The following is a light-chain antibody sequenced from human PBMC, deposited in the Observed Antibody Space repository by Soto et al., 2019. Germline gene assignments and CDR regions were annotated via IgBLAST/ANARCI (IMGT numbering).Light chain of an antibody. CDR2: DVS. J-gene: IGLJ1*01. CDR3: SSYTSSSTLDPYV. Sequence: QSALTQPASVSGSPGQSITISCTGTSSDVGGYNYVSWYQQHPGKAPKLMIYDVSNRPSGVSNRFSGSKSGNTASLTISWLQAEDEADYYCSSYTSSSTLDPYVFGTGTKVTVL. V-gene: IGLV2-14*01. CDR1: SSDVGGYNY.